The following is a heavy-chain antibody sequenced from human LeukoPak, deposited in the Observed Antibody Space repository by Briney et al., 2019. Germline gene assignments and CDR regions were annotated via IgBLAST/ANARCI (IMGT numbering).Heavy chain of an antibody. CDR3: AKGIQWELPLEY. Sequence: PGGSLRLSCAASGFTFRNYAMSWGRQAPGKGLEWVSVISGRGDKTYYAGSAKGRFTISRDNSKNTLYLQMNSLRDVDTAIYYCAKGIQWELPLEYWGQGTLVTVSS. CDR2: ISGRGDKT. CDR1: GFTFRNYA. D-gene: IGHD1-26*01. J-gene: IGHJ4*02. V-gene: IGHV3-23*01.